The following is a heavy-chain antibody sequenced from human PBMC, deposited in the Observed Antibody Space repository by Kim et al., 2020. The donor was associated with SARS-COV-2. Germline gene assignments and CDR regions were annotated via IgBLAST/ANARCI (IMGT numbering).Heavy chain of an antibody. CDR2: INPSGGST. Sequence: ASVKVSCKASGYTFTSYYMHWVRQAPGQGLEWMGIINPSGGSTSYAQKFQGRVTMTRDTSTSTVYMELSSLRSEDTAVYYCARSPRFAAAARYPFDYWGQGTLVTVSS. D-gene: IGHD6-13*01. CDR3: ARSPRFAAAARYPFDY. CDR1: GYTFTSYY. J-gene: IGHJ4*02. V-gene: IGHV1-46*01.